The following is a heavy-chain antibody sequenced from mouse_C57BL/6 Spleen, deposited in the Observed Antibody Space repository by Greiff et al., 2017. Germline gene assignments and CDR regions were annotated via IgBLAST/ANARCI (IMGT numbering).Heavy chain of an antibody. CDR1: GFSLTSYG. V-gene: IGHV2-6*03. Sequence: VKLVEPGPGLVAPSQSLSITCTVSGFSLTSYGVHWVRQPPGKGLEWLVVIWSDGSTTYNSALKSRLSISKDNSKSQVFLKMNSLQTDDTAMYYCARGRDDGYSAWFAYWGQGTLVTVSA. CDR2: IWSDGST. D-gene: IGHD2-3*01. J-gene: IGHJ3*01. CDR3: ARGRDDGYSAWFAY.